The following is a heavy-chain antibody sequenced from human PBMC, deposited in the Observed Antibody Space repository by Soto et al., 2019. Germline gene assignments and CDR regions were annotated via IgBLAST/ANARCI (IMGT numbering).Heavy chain of an antibody. J-gene: IGHJ5*02. CDR1: GFTFSGNV. V-gene: IGHV3-23*01. CDR2: ISGSGGST. CDR3: AKNGCGGAGYSSVAGNWFDP. D-gene: IGHD2-21*02. Sequence: GGSLRLSCVASGFTFSGNVMSWVRQAPGKGLEWTSIISGSGGSTYYADSVKGRFPISRDNSNNTLYLQMHSLTAADTAVYYSAKNGCGGAGYSSVAGNWFDPWGQGTLVTVSS.